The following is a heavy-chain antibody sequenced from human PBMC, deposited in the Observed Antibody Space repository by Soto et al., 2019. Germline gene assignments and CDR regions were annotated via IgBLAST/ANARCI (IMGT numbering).Heavy chain of an antibody. CDR2: ISGSGGST. D-gene: IGHD6-13*01. Sequence: GGSLRLSCAASGFTFSSYAMSWVRQAPGKGLEWVSAISGSGGSTYYADSVKGRFTISRDNSKNTLYLQMNSLRAEDTAVYYCAKSLLGIAAVSLYGMDVWGQGTTVTVSS. V-gene: IGHV3-23*01. CDR1: GFTFSSYA. J-gene: IGHJ6*02. CDR3: AKSLLGIAAVSLYGMDV.